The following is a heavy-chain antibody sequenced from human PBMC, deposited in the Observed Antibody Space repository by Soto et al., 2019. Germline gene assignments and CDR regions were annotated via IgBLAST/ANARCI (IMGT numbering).Heavy chain of an antibody. D-gene: IGHD5-18*01. CDR3: AKDRVQLWFPFHY. CDR1: GFIFSSYA. Sequence: EVQLLESGGGLVQPGGPLRLSCAASGFIFSSYAMSWVRQAPGKGLEWVAVISGSGDITNYADSVKGRFTISRDNSKNTLHLQMNSLRAEDTAVYYCAKDRVQLWFPFHYWGQGTLVTVSS. V-gene: IGHV3-23*01. J-gene: IGHJ4*02. CDR2: ISGSGDIT.